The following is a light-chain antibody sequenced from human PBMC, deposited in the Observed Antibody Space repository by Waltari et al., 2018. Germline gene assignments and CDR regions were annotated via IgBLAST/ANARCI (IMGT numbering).Light chain of an antibody. V-gene: IGLV3-1*01. CDR1: KLGTKY. J-gene: IGLJ3*02. CDR2: QDI. Sequence: SYELTQPPSVSVSPGQTARIPCSGDKLGTKYVCWYQQKPGQSPFLFLYQDIKRPSGIPERFSGSNSGNTATLTISGAQAMDESDYYCQAWDSNAAVFGGGTLLTVL. CDR3: QAWDSNAAV.